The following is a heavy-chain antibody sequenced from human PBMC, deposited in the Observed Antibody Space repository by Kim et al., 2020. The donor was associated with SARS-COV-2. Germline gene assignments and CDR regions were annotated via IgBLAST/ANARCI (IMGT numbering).Heavy chain of an antibody. Sequence: GGSLRLSCAASGFTVSSNYMSWVRQAPGKGLEWVSVIYSGGSTYYADSVKGRFTISRHNSKNTLYLQMNSLRAEDTAVYYCAREAARTTGTTNSYYFDYWGQGTLVTVSS. CDR3: AREAARTTGTTNSYYFDY. J-gene: IGHJ4*02. CDR2: IYSGGST. D-gene: IGHD1-1*01. CDR1: GFTVSSNY. V-gene: IGHV3-53*04.